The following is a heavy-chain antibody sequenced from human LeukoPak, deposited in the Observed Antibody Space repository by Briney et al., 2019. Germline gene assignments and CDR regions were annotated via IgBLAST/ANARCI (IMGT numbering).Heavy chain of an antibody. CDR1: GFTFSSYA. CDR3: AKGGRYYDILTGYSPYYFDY. Sequence: GGSLRPSCAASGFTFSSYAMSWVRQAPGKGLEWVSAISGSGGSTYYADSVKGRFTISRDNSKNTLYLQMNSLRAEDTAVYYCAKGGRYYDILTGYSPYYFDYWGQGTLVTVSS. CDR2: ISGSGGST. J-gene: IGHJ4*02. D-gene: IGHD3-9*01. V-gene: IGHV3-23*01.